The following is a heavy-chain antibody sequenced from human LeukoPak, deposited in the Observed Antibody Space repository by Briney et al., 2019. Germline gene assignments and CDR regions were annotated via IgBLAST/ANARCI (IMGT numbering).Heavy chain of an antibody. CDR3: ARGVHSSSWYWFDP. V-gene: IGHV4-30-2*01. Sequence: SQTLSLTCTVSGGSISSGGYYWSWIRQPPGKGLEWIGYIYHSGSTYYNPSLKSRVTISVDRSKNQFSLKLSSVTAADTAVYYCARGVHSSSWYWFDPWGQGTLVTVSS. D-gene: IGHD6-13*01. J-gene: IGHJ5*02. CDR2: IYHSGST. CDR1: GGSISSGGYY.